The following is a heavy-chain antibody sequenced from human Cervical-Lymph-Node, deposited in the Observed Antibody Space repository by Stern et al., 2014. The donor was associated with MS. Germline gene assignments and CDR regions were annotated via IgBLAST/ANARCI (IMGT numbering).Heavy chain of an antibody. CDR3: GQDLTRGGLDV. Sequence: EVQLVESGGGLVQPGRSLRLSCAASGLTFNEHALHWVRQVPGKGLEWVAGILWDGGRIGYADSVKGRFTISRDNAKNSLFLQMNSLRPEDSAFYYCGQDLTRGGLDVWGQGTTVTVSS. D-gene: IGHD4-23*01. V-gene: IGHV3-9*01. CDR1: GLTFNEHA. J-gene: IGHJ6*02. CDR2: ILWDGGRI.